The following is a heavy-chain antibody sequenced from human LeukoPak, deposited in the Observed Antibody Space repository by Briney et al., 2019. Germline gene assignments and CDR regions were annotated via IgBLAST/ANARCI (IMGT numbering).Heavy chain of an antibody. Sequence: PSETLSLTCAVYGGSFSGYYWSWIRQPPGKGLEWIGEINHSGSTNYNPSLKSRVTISVDTSKNQFSLKLSSVTAADTAVYYCARPRYCSGGSCYLKYFQHWGQGTLVTVSS. CDR3: ARPRYCSGGSCYLKYFQH. J-gene: IGHJ1*01. CDR2: INHSGST. CDR1: GGSFSGYY. D-gene: IGHD2-15*01. V-gene: IGHV4-34*01.